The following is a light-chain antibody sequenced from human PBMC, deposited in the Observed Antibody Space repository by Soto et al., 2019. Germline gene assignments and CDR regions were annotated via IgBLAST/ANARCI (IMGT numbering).Light chain of an antibody. J-gene: IGLJ1*01. CDR2: DGS. Sequence: SYELTQPPSVSVAPGQTARITCGGNNIGRRSVHWYQQKPGQAPVLVVYDGSDRPSGIPDRFSGSNSGNTATLTISRVEAGDEADFYCQVWDATSDHYVFGSGTKVTVL. V-gene: IGLV3-21*02. CDR1: NIGRRS. CDR3: QVWDATSDHYV.